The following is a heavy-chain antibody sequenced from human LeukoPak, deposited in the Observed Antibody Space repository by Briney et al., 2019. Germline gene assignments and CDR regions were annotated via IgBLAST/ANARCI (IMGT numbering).Heavy chain of an antibody. Sequence: GGSLRLSCAASGFTFSSYAMSWVRQAPGKGLEWVSAVSGSGDSTYYADSVKGRFTISRDNSKNTLYLQMNSLRAEDTAVYYCAKGRGSGSLNAFDIWGQGTMVTVSS. CDR3: AKGRGSGSLNAFDI. D-gene: IGHD3-10*01. V-gene: IGHV3-23*01. CDR2: VSGSGDST. CDR1: GFTFSSYA. J-gene: IGHJ3*02.